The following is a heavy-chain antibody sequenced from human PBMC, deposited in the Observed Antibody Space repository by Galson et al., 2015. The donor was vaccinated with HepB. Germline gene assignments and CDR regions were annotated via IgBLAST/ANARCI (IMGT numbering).Heavy chain of an antibody. Sequence: TLSLTCTVSGGSISSGGYYWSWIRQHPGKGLEWIGYIYYSGSTYCNPSLKSRVTISVDTSKNQFSLKLSSVTAADTAVYYCARGAPGGTLDYWGQGTLVTVSS. V-gene: IGHV4-31*03. CDR1: GGSISSGGYY. J-gene: IGHJ4*02. CDR3: ARGAPGGTLDY. D-gene: IGHD3-16*01. CDR2: IYYSGST.